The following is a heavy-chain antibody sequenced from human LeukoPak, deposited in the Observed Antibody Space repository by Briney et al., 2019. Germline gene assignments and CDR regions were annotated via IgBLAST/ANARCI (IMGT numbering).Heavy chain of an antibody. V-gene: IGHV3-7*01. CDR3: ARGVGTADAFDY. D-gene: IGHD4-23*01. Sequence: GGSLRLSCAASGFTFSSYAMSWVRQAPGKGLEWVANIKQDGSEKYYMDSVKGRFTISRDNAKNSLYLQMNSLRAEDTAVYYCARGVGTADAFDYWGQATLVTVSS. CDR2: IKQDGSEK. CDR1: GFTFSSYA. J-gene: IGHJ4*02.